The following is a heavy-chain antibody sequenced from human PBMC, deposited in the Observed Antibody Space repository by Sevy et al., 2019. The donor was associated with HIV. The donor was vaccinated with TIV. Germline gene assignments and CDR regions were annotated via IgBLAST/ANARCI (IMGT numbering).Heavy chain of an antibody. D-gene: IGHD3-16*01. V-gene: IGHV4-34*01. CDR2: INHSGST. Sequence: LSLTCAVYGGSFSGYYWSWIRQPPGKGLEWIGEINHSGSTNYNPSLKSRVTISVDTSKNQFSLKLSSVTAADTAVYYCGGGRAFDIWGQGTIVTVSS. J-gene: IGHJ3*02. CDR3: GGGRAFDI. CDR1: GGSFSGYY.